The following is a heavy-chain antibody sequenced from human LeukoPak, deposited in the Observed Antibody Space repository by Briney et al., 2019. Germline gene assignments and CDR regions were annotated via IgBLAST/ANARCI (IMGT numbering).Heavy chain of an antibody. V-gene: IGHV1-2*02. J-gene: IGHJ4*02. CDR3: ARDPRSKGVTDY. Sequence: ASVKVSCKASGYTFTGYYMHWVRQAPGQGLEWMGWINPNSGGTNYAQKFQGRVTMTRDTSVSTAHMELSRLRSDDTAVYYCARDPRSKGVTDYWGQGTLVTVSS. CDR2: INPNSGGT. D-gene: IGHD2-21*02. CDR1: GYTFTGYY.